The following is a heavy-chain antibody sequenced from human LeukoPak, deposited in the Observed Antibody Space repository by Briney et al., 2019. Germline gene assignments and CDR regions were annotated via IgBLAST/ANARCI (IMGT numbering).Heavy chain of an antibody. J-gene: IGHJ4*02. Sequence: SETLSLTCTVSGGSISSSSYYWGWIRQPPGKGLEWIGSISYSGSTYYNPSLKSRVTISVDTSKNQFSLKLSSVTAADTAVYYCAGRSAQWPTHYFDYWGQGTLVTVSS. CDR1: GGSISSSSYY. CDR3: AGRSAQWPTHYFDY. V-gene: IGHV4-39*01. D-gene: IGHD6-19*01. CDR2: ISYSGST.